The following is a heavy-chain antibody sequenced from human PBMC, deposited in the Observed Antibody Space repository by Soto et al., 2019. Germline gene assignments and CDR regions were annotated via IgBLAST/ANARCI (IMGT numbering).Heavy chain of an antibody. J-gene: IGHJ5*02. V-gene: IGHV4-34*01. D-gene: IGHD1-26*01. CDR2: INHSGST. Sequence: PSETLSLTCAVYCGSFSGYYWSWIRPPPGKGLEWIGEINHSGSTNYNPSLKSRVTISVDTSKNQFSLKLSSMTEADTAVYYCARDMHAGFTHYCDPWGQGTLVTVSS. CDR1: CGSFSGYY. CDR3: ARDMHAGFTHYCDP.